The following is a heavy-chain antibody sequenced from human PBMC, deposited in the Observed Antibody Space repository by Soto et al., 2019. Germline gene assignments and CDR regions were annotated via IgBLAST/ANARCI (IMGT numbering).Heavy chain of an antibody. Sequence: EVQLVESGGGLVQPGGSLRLSCAASGFTFSSYWMSWVRQAPGKGLEWVANIKQDGSEKYYVDSVKGRFTISRDNAKNSLYLQMNSLRAEDTAVYYCARVHADYVWGSYRYTLGFDYWGQGTLVTVSS. J-gene: IGHJ4*02. D-gene: IGHD3-16*02. CDR1: GFTFSSYW. V-gene: IGHV3-7*04. CDR2: IKQDGSEK. CDR3: ARVHADYVWGSYRYTLGFDY.